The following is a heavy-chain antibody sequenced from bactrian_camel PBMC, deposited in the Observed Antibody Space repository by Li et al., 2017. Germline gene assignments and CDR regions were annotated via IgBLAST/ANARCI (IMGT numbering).Heavy chain of an antibody. V-gene: IGHV3-2*01. Sequence: QVQLVESGGGLVQPGGSLRLSCAASGITFSNYYVTWVRQVPEKGLEWVSIIYNDSSATYINTYYTDSVKGWFAISRDNAKNAVYLQMNSLQSEDTARYYCAAHRYYLGYNYWGQGTQVTVS. D-gene: IGHD2*01. CDR2: IYNDSSATYINT. J-gene: IGHJ4*01. CDR1: GITFSNYY. CDR3: AAHRYYLGYNY.